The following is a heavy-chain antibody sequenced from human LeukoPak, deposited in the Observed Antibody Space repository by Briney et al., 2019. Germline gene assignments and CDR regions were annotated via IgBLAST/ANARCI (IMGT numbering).Heavy chain of an antibody. J-gene: IGHJ3*02. CDR1: GYTFTSYG. CDR3: ARAGKIMITMVRGALASSDGFDI. CDR2: INPNSGGT. D-gene: IGHD3-10*01. V-gene: IGHV1-2*02. Sequence: GASVKVSCKASGYTFTSYGISWVRQAPGQGLEWMGWINPNSGGTNYAQKFQGRVTLTRDTSISTAYMELSRLRSDDTAVYYCARAGKIMITMVRGALASSDGFDIWGQGKMVTVSS.